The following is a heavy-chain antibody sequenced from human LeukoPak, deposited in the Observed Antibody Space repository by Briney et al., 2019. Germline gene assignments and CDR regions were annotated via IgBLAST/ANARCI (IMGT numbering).Heavy chain of an antibody. V-gene: IGHV3-30-3*01. CDR2: ISYDGSNK. CDR3: ARDGYYGSGREGFDP. J-gene: IGHJ5*02. CDR1: GFTFSSYA. D-gene: IGHD3-10*01. Sequence: GGSLRLSCAASGFTFSSYAMHWVRQAPGKGLEWVAVISYDGSNKYYADSVKGRFTISRDNSKNTLCLQMNSLRAEDTAVYYCARDGYYGSGREGFDPWGQGTLVTVSS.